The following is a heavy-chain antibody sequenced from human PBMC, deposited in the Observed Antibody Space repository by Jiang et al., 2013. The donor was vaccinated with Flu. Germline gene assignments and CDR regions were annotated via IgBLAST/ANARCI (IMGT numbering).Heavy chain of an antibody. D-gene: IGHD4-17*01. J-gene: IGHJ4*02. CDR2: ISSTSSYI. Sequence: SSISSTSSYIYYADSVKGRFTISRDNAKNSLYLQMNSLRAEDTAVYYCARELGLSTTVTSSDDYWGQGTLVTVSS. CDR3: ARELGLSTTVTSSDDY. V-gene: IGHV3-21*01.